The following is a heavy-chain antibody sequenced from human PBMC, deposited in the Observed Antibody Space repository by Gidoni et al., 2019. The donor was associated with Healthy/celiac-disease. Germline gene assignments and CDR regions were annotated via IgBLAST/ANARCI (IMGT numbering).Heavy chain of an antibody. CDR3: ARALAAAGYYYGMDV. J-gene: IGHJ6*02. CDR2: GTA. Sequence: GTANYAQKFQGRVTITADESTSTAYMELSSLRSEDTAVYYCARALAAAGYYYGMDVWGQGTTVTVSS. V-gene: IGHV1-69*01. D-gene: IGHD6-13*01.